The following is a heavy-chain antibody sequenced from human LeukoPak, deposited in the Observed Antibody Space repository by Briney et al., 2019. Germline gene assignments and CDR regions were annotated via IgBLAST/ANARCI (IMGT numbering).Heavy chain of an antibody. Sequence: PGGSLRLSCAASGFTVSSYYMTWVRQAPGKGLEWVSIIYSGDGTSYADSVKGRFTFSRDNSESTLCLLANNLRPEDTAMYCCARVATYYYDSSGYGWFDPWGQGTLVTVSS. CDR1: GFTVSSYY. V-gene: IGHV3-53*01. CDR2: IYSGDGT. D-gene: IGHD3-22*01. J-gene: IGHJ5*02. CDR3: ARVATYYYDSSGYGWFDP.